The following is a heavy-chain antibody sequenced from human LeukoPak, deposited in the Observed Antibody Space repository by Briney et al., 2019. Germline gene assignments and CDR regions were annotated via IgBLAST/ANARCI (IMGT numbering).Heavy chain of an antibody. D-gene: IGHD5-18*01. CDR2: INHSGST. J-gene: IGHJ4*02. CDR1: GGSFSGYY. Sequence: SETLSLTCAVYGGSFSGYYWNWIRQPPGKGLEWIGEINHSGSTNYNPSLQSRVTISVDTSKNQFSLKLSSVTAADTAVYYCARALRMRIQLWRYFDYWGQGTLVTVSS. CDR3: ARALRMRIQLWRYFDY. V-gene: IGHV4-34*01.